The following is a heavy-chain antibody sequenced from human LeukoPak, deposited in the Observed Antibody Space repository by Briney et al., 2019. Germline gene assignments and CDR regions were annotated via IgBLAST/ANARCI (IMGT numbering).Heavy chain of an antibody. CDR1: GGSISGGDYY. CDR3: ARGGEYCSSTSCTSKYFDP. CDR2: IYYSGST. Sequence: TLSLTCTVAGGSISGGDYYWSWIRQPPGKGLEWIGYIYYSGSTYYNPSLKSRVTISVDTSKNQFSLKLSSVTAADTAVYYCARGGEYCSSTSCTSKYFDPWGQGTLVTVSS. D-gene: IGHD2-2*01. J-gene: IGHJ5*02. V-gene: IGHV4-30-4*08.